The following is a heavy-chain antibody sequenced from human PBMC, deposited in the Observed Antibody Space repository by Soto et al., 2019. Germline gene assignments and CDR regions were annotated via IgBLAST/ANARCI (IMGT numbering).Heavy chain of an antibody. CDR1: GFTFSSYA. Sequence: GGSLRLSCAASGFTFSSYAMSWVRQAPGKGLEWVSAISGSGGSTYYADSVKGRFTISRDNSKNTLYLQMNSLRAEDTAVYYCAKDKGDKRITMIVVVAAFDIWGQGTMVTVSS. V-gene: IGHV3-23*01. J-gene: IGHJ3*02. D-gene: IGHD3-22*01. CDR2: ISGSGGST. CDR3: AKDKGDKRITMIVVVAAFDI.